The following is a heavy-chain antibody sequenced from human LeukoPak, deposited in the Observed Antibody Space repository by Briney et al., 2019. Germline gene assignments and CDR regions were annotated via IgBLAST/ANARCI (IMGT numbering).Heavy chain of an antibody. V-gene: IGHV4-34*01. CDR2: INHSGST. Sequence: PSETLSLTCAVYGGSFSGYYWSWIRQPPGKGLEWIGEINHSGSTNYNPSLKSRVTISVDTSKNQFSLKLSSVTAADTAVYYCARSFLPFDYWGQGTLVTASS. CDR3: ARSFLPFDY. J-gene: IGHJ4*02. D-gene: IGHD3-16*02. CDR1: GGSFSGYY.